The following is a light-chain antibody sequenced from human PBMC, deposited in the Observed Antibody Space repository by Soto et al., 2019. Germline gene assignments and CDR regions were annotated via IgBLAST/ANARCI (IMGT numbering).Light chain of an antibody. J-gene: IGKJ1*01. CDR3: QHQAT. CDR1: QSISSW. CDR2: DAS. Sequence: DIQMTQSPSTLSASVGDRVTITCRASQSISSWLAWYQQKPGKAPKLLIYDASSLESGVPSRFSGSGSGTEFTLTISSLQPDDFATYYCQHQATFCQGTKVEIK. V-gene: IGKV1-5*01.